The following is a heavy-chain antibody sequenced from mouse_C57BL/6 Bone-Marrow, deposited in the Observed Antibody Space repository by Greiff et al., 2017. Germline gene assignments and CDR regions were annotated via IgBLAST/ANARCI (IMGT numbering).Heavy chain of an antibody. CDR1: GYTFTDYY. D-gene: IGHD1-1*01. CDR2: IYPGSGNT. CDR3: AITTVVAKDAMDY. J-gene: IGHJ4*01. Sequence: VQLQQSGAELVRPGASVKLSCKASGYTFTDYYINWVKQRPGQGLEWIARIYPGSGNTYYNEKFKGKATLTAEKSSSTAYMQLSSLTSEDSAVYFCAITTVVAKDAMDYWGQGTSVTVSS. V-gene: IGHV1-76*01.